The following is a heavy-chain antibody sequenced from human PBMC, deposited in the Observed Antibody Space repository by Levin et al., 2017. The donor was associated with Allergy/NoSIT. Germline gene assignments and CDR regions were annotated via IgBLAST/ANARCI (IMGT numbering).Heavy chain of an antibody. CDR3: ASLFDFGANY. D-gene: IGHD4-23*01. J-gene: IGHJ4*02. Sequence: AGGSLRLSCAASGFSFSSYSMNWVRQAPGKGLEWISYIHSSSSTVFYADSVKGRFTVSRDNAKNSLYLQMNSLRVEGTAVYYCASLFDFGANYWGQGTLVTVSS. V-gene: IGHV3-48*01. CDR1: GFSFSSYS. CDR2: IHSSSSTV.